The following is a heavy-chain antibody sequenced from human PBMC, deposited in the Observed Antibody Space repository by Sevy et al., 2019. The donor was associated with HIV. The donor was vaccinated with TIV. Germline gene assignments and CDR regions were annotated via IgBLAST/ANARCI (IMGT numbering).Heavy chain of an antibody. CDR2: ISYDGSNK. CDR3: ARGGGSSSWYLYYYYYGMDV. V-gene: IGHV3-30-3*01. J-gene: IGHJ6*02. D-gene: IGHD6-13*01. CDR1: GFTFSSYA. Sequence: GGSLRLSCAASGFTFSSYAMHWVRQAPGKGLEWVAVISYDGSNKYYADSVKGRVTISRDNSKNTLYLQMNSLRAEDTAVYYCARGGGSSSWYLYYYYYGMDVWGQGTTVTVSS.